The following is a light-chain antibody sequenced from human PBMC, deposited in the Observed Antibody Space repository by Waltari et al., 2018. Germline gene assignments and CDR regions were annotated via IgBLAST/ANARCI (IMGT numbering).Light chain of an antibody. J-gene: IGKJ1*01. V-gene: IGKV3-20*01. CDR3: QHYVRLPVT. CDR1: QSVGRS. Sequence: EILLTQSPGTLPLSPGERATLSCWASQSVGRSLAWYQQKRGQAPRLLIYGASTRATGIPDRFSGSGSGTDCSLTISRLEPEDFAVYYCQHYVRLPVTFGQGTKVEI. CDR2: GAS.